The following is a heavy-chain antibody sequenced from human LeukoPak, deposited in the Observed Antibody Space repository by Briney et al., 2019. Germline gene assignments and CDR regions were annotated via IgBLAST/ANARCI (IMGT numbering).Heavy chain of an antibody. J-gene: IGHJ6*02. CDR3: ARTGGDCSSGLCYYAMDV. CDR1: GGSISGSH. CDR2: IHYTGST. V-gene: IGHV4-59*01. D-gene: IGHD2-21*02. Sequence: SETLSLTCLVSGGSISGSHWSWIRQPPGKGLEWIGYIHYTGSTGYNPSLRSRVTLSIDMSKNQFSLRLSSVTAADTAVYYCARTGGDCSSGLCYYAMDVWGQGTTVTVS.